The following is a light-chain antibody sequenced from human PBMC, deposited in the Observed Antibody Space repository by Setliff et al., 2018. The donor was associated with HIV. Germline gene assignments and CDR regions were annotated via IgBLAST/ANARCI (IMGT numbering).Light chain of an antibody. V-gene: IGLV1-47*01. CDR1: SSNIGTNY. Sequence: KRVTISCSGSSSNIGTNYLYWYQQLPGTAPKLLISRNNQRSSGVPDRFSGSKSGTSASLAISGLRSEDEADYYCAAWDDSLSGQVFGTGTKVTVL. J-gene: IGLJ1*01. CDR2: RNN. CDR3: AAWDDSLSGQV.